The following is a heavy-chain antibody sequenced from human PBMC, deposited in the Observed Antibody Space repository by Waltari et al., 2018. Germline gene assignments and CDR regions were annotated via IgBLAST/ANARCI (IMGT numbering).Heavy chain of an antibody. J-gene: IGHJ4*02. CDR2: IIPILGIA. Sequence: QVQLVQSGAEVKQPGSSVKVSCKASGATFSSSAISCVRRAPGQGLEWMGGIIPILGIANYAKKFQGRVTITADKSTSTAYMELSSLRSEDTAVYYCARESPGGSYYFDYWGQGTLVTVSS. CDR3: ARESPGGSYYFDY. V-gene: IGHV1-69*10. D-gene: IGHD1-26*01. CDR1: GATFSSSA.